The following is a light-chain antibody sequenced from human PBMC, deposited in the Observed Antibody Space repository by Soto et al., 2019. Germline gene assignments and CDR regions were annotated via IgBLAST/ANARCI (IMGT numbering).Light chain of an antibody. Sequence: EIVMTQSPATLSVSPGEKATLSCRASQSVSNNLAWYQQKPGQAPRLLIYFASTRATGIPARFSGSGSGTEFTLTISRLEPEDCALYYCQQYGSSPWTFGQGTKVEIK. J-gene: IGKJ1*01. CDR3: QQYGSSPWT. CDR2: FAS. CDR1: QSVSNN. V-gene: IGKV3D-15*02.